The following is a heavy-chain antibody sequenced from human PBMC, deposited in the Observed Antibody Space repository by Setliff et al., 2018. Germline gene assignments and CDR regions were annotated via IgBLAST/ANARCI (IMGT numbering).Heavy chain of an antibody. Sequence: TVSGGSISSGSYYWSWIRQPAGKGLEWIGRIYTSGSTNYNPSLKSRVTISVDTSKNQFSLKLSSVTAADTAVYYCARESRYYYDNLGTLDYWGQGTLVTVSS. D-gene: IGHD3-22*01. CDR3: ARESRYYYDNLGTLDY. V-gene: IGHV4-61*02. CDR2: IYTSGST. CDR1: GGSISSGSYY. J-gene: IGHJ4*02.